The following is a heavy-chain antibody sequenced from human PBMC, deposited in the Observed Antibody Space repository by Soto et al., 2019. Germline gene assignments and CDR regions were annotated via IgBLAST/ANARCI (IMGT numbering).Heavy chain of an antibody. CDR1: GFTFSSYA. D-gene: IGHD3-22*01. Sequence: GGSLRLSCAASGFTFSSYAMSWVRQAPGKGLEWVSAISGSGGSTYYADSVKGRFTISRDNSKNTLYLQMNSLRAEDTAVYYCAKSAYYDSSGYAAISPGGFGDFDIWGQGTMVTVSS. CDR2: ISGSGGST. J-gene: IGHJ3*02. CDR3: AKSAYYDSSGYAAISPGGFGDFDI. V-gene: IGHV3-23*01.